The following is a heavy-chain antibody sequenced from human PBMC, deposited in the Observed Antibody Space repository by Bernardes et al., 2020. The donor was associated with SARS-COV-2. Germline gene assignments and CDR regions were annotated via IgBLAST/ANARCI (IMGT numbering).Heavy chain of an antibody. CDR3: AKSGSGYLDAFDI. J-gene: IGHJ3*02. CDR2: ISYDGINK. CDR1: AFTFSSYA. Sequence: GGSLRLSCVASAFTFSSYAMHWVRQAPGKGLEWVAVISYDGINKYYADSVKGRFTISRDNSKNTLYLQMNTLRAEDTAVYYCAKSGSGYLDAFDIWGQGTMVTVSS. D-gene: IGHD3-22*01. V-gene: IGHV3-30-3*02.